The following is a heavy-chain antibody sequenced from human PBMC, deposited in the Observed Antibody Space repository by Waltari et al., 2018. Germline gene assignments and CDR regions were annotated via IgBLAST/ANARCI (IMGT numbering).Heavy chain of an antibody. CDR3: AKGIRATATYFYMDV. D-gene: IGHD3-10*01. CDR1: GFTFSTYA. CDR2: ISDDGQTS. V-gene: IGHV3-23*04. Sequence: EARLEESGGGLEQPGKSLRLSCSASGFTFSTYAMTWVRQAPGKGLELVSSISDDGQTSFYADSVKGRCIISRDNSKSTLFLHLNSLRGDDTARYYCAKGIRATATYFYMDVWGKGTTVTVSS. J-gene: IGHJ6*03.